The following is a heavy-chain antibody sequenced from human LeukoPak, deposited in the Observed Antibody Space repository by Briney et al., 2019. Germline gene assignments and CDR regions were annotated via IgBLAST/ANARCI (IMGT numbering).Heavy chain of an antibody. V-gene: IGHV1-24*01. CDR3: ATDNINRGSWRFDY. CDR2: FDPEDGET. Sequence: ASVKVSCKVSGYTLTELSMHWVRQAPGKGLEWMGGFDPEDGETIYAQKFQGRVTMTEDTSTDTAYMELSSLRSEDTAVYYCATDNINRGSWRFDYWGQGTLVTVSS. CDR1: GYTLTELS. D-gene: IGHD1-26*01. J-gene: IGHJ4*02.